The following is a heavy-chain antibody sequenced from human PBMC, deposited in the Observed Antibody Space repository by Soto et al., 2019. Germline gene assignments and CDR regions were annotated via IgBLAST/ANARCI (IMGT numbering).Heavy chain of an antibody. D-gene: IGHD3-22*01. J-gene: IGHJ4*02. CDR2: ISWNSGSI. CDR3: AKGSYYYDSSGYYNY. V-gene: IGHV3-9*01. CDR1: GFTFDDYA. Sequence: EVQLVESGGGLVQPGRSLRLSCAASGFTFDDYAMHWVRQAPGKGLEWVSGISWNSGSIGYADSVKGRFTISRDNAKNSLYLQMNSLRAEDTAVYYCAKGSYYYDSSGYYNYWGQGTLVTVSS.